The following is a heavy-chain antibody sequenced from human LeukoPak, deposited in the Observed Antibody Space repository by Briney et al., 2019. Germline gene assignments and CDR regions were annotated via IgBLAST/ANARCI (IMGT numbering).Heavy chain of an antibody. Sequence: GGSLRLSCAASGSTFTNAWMNRVRQAPGKGLEWVGRIKSKSDGGTTDYAAPVKGRFTISRDDPKITLYLQMNSLKTEDTAVYYCAHGLWHYDAFDVWGQGTMVTVSS. D-gene: IGHD3-10*01. CDR2: IKSKSDGGTT. CDR1: GSTFTNAW. J-gene: IGHJ3*01. CDR3: AHGLWHYDAFDV. V-gene: IGHV3-15*01.